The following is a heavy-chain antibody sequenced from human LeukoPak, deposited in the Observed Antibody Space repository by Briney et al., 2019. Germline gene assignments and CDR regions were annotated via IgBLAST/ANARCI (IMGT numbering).Heavy chain of an antibody. V-gene: IGHV3-21*01. Sequence: GGPLRLSCAASGFTFSSYSMNWVRQAPGKGLEWVSSISSSSSYIYYADSVKGRFTISRDNAKNSLYLQMNSLRAEDTAVYYCARDSGSSLTVYYFDYWGQGTLVTVSS. D-gene: IGHD1-26*01. CDR2: ISSSSSYI. J-gene: IGHJ4*02. CDR3: ARDSGSSLTVYYFDY. CDR1: GFTFSSYS.